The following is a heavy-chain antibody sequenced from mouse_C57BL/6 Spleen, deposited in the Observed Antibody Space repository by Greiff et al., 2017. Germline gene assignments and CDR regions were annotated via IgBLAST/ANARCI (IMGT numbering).Heavy chain of an antibody. CDR1: GYTFTSYW. CDR3: ARSDYDYDSYAMDY. CDR2: IDPSDSET. D-gene: IGHD2-4*01. Sequence: QVQLQQPGAELVRPGSSVKLSCKASGYTFTSYWMHWVKQRPIQGLEWIGNIDPSDSETHYNQKFKDKATLTVDKSSSTAYMQLSSLTSEDSAVYYCARSDYDYDSYAMDYWGQGTSVTVSS. J-gene: IGHJ4*01. V-gene: IGHV1-52*01.